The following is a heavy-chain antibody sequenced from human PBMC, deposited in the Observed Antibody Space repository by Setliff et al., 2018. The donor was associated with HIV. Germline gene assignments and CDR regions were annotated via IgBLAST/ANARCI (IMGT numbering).Heavy chain of an antibody. CDR1: DYSISNNYY. V-gene: IGHV4-38-2*02. CDR3: ATIPAYYYGSGSYPGAFDI. Sequence: PSETLSLTCTVSDYSISNNYYWGWIRQPPGKGLEWIGSIYDSENTYYNPSLKSRITISVDTSKNQFSLKLNSVTAADTAVYYCATIPAYYYGSGSYPGAFDIRGQGTMVTVSS. D-gene: IGHD3-10*01. CDR2: IYDSENT. J-gene: IGHJ3*02.